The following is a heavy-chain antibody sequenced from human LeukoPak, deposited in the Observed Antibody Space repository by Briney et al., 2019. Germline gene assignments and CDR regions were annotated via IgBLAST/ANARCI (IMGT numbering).Heavy chain of an antibody. J-gene: IGHJ4*02. CDR3: ARRWDRGYSGYDTLDY. V-gene: IGHV4-34*01. CDR1: GGSFSGYY. CDR2: INHSGST. Sequence: PSETLSLTCAVYGGSFSGYYWSWIRQPPGKGLEWIGEINHSGSTNYNPSLKSRVTISVDTSKNQFSLKLSSVTAADTAVYYCARRWDRGYSGYDTLDYWGQGTLVTVSS. D-gene: IGHD5-12*01.